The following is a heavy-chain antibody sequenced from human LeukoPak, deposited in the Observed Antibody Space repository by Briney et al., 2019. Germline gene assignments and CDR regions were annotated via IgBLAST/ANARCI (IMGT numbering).Heavy chain of an antibody. Sequence: GGSLRLSCAASGFTFSSYAMSWVRQAPGKGLEWVSTISGSGGSTYYADSVKGRFTISRDNSKNTLYLQMSSLRAEDTAVYYCAKEISGYSSSSARFDYWGQGTLVTVSS. J-gene: IGHJ4*02. CDR3: AKEISGYSSSSARFDY. CDR1: GFTFSSYA. CDR2: ISGSGGST. V-gene: IGHV3-23*01. D-gene: IGHD6-13*01.